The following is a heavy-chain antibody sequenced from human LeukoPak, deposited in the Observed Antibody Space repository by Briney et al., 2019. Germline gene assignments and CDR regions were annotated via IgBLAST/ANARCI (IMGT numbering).Heavy chain of an antibody. CDR3: APDHGGY. D-gene: IGHD3-16*01. V-gene: IGHV3-33*01. J-gene: IGHJ4*02. CDR1: GFTFSSYG. Sequence: GGSLRLSCAASGFTFSSYGMHRVRQAPGKGLEWVAIIWYDGSNTYYADSAKGRFTISRDNPKNTLYLEMNSLRAEDTAIYYCAPDHGGYWGQGTLVTVSS. CDR2: IWYDGSNT.